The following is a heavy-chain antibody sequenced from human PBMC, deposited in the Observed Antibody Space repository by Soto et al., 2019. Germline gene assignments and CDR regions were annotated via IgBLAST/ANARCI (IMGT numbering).Heavy chain of an antibody. CDR1: GGTFSSYS. Sequence: QVQLVQSGTEVKKPGSSVKVSCKASGGTFSSYSINWVRQAPGQGLEWMGEIIPIFGTANYAQKFQGRVTITVDESTSTAYMELSSLRSEDTAVYYCARDGGRHSGGIDYWCQGTLVTVSS. CDR3: ARDGGRHSGGIDY. D-gene: IGHD1-26*01. V-gene: IGHV1-69*01. J-gene: IGHJ4*02. CDR2: IIPIFGTA.